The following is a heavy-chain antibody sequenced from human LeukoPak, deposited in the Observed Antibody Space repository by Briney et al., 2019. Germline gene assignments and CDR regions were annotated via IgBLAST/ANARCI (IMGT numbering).Heavy chain of an antibody. CDR1: GGSLSSSSYY. Sequence: PSETLSLTCTVSGGSLSSSSYYWGWIRQPPGKGLEWIGSIYYSGSTYYNPSLKSRVTISVDTSKNQFSLQLSSVTAADTAVYYCARLGKSGMNTVTTRAFDIWGQGTMVTVSS. V-gene: IGHV4-39*01. D-gene: IGHD4-11*01. J-gene: IGHJ3*02. CDR3: ARLGKSGMNTVTTRAFDI. CDR2: IYYSGST.